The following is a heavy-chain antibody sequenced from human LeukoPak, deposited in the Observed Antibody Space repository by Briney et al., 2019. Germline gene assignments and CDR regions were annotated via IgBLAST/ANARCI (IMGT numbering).Heavy chain of an antibody. CDR2: IYYSGST. CDR3: ARRQYYDSSGYWYYFDY. Sequence: PSETLSLTCTVSGGSINSYYWSWIRQPPGQGLEWIGQIYYSGSTNYNPSLNSRVTISVDTSKNQFSLILSSVTAADTAVYCCARRQYYDSSGYWYYFDYWGQGTLVTVSS. V-gene: IGHV4-59*08. CDR1: GGSINSYY. J-gene: IGHJ4*02. D-gene: IGHD3-22*01.